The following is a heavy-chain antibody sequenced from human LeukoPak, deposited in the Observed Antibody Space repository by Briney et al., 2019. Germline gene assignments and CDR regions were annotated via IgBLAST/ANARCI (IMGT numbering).Heavy chain of an antibody. V-gene: IGHV3-23*01. CDR1: GFTFSSYG. CDR3: AKGKQWLVNAFDI. D-gene: IGHD6-19*01. J-gene: IGHJ3*02. CDR2: ISGSGGST. Sequence: GGSLRLSCAASGFTFSSYGMSWVRQAPGKGLKWVSAISGSGGSTYYADSVKGRFTISRDNSKNTLYLQMNSLRAEDTAVYYCAKGKQWLVNAFDIWGQGTMVTVSS.